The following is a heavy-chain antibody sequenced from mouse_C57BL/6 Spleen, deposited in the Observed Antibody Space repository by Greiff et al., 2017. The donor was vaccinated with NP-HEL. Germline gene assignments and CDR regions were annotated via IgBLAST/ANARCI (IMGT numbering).Heavy chain of an antibody. CDR1: GYTFTDYN. Sequence: EVQLQESGPELVKPGASVKIPCKASGYTFTDYNMDWVKQSHGKSLEWIGDINPNNGGTIYNQKFKGKATLTVDKSSSTAYMELRSLTSEDTAVYYCARWDYGSSYSWYFDVWGTGTTVTVSS. CDR3: ARWDYGSSYSWYFDV. CDR2: INPNNGGT. V-gene: IGHV1-18*01. D-gene: IGHD1-1*01. J-gene: IGHJ1*03.